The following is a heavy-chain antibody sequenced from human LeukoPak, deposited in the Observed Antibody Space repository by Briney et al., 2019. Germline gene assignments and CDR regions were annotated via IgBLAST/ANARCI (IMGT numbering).Heavy chain of an antibody. D-gene: IGHD3-3*01. J-gene: IGHJ4*02. Sequence: SETLSLTCAVSGGSIISTNWWTWVRQPPGKGLEWIGGIYHSGSTNYNPSLKSRVTMSVDKSKNQFSLKVSSVTAADTAVYYCAGRISDFSSDYWGQGTLVTVSS. CDR1: GGSIISTNW. CDR3: AGRISDFSSDY. CDR2: IYHSGST. V-gene: IGHV4-4*02.